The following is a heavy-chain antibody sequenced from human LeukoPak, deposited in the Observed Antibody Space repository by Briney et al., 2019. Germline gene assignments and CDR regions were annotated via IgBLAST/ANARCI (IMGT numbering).Heavy chain of an antibody. CDR3: ARGSSGGAHFDY. CDR1: GYTFTSYD. V-gene: IGHV1-8*01. Sequence: ASVMVSCKASGYTFTSYDINWVRQATGQGLEWMGWMNPNSGNTGYAQKFQGRVTMTRNTSISTAYMELSSLRSEDTAVYYCARGSSGGAHFDYWGQGTLVTVSS. D-gene: IGHD2-21*01. J-gene: IGHJ4*02. CDR2: MNPNSGNT.